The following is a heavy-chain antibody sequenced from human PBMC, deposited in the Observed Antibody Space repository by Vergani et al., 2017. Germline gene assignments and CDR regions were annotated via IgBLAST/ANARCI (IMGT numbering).Heavy chain of an antibody. CDR1: GYSITNYW. D-gene: IGHD3-3*01. Sequence: EVQLVQSGAEVKKPGESLKISCQGSGYSITNYWIAWVRQRPGKGLEWMGIIYAGDSDVRYSPSFQGQVTMSVDKSLSTAYLQWSSLKASDTATYYCAKTHDFSSLYSSDNWFDPWGQGTQVTVSS. V-gene: IGHV5-51*03. CDR3: AKTHDFSSLYSSDNWFDP. CDR2: IYAGDSDV. J-gene: IGHJ5*02.